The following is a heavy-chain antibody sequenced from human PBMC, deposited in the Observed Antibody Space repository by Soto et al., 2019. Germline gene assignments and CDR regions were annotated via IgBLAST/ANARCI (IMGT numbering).Heavy chain of an antibody. CDR2: IGQDGSEK. CDR3: EGGHAADY. Sequence: PGGSLRLSCKVSGFIFSSYWMTWVRQAPGKGLEWVANIGQDGSEKYYADSVKGRFTISRDNAKNSLFLQMNSLRVEDMAVYHCEGGHAADYWGQGTLVTVSS. J-gene: IGHJ4*02. CDR1: GFIFSSYW. V-gene: IGHV3-7*01. D-gene: IGHD6-13*01.